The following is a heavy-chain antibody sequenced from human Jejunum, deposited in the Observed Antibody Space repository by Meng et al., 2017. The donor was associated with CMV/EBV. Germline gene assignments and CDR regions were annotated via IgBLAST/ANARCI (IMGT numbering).Heavy chain of an antibody. Sequence: SCGASGFSFSAQHRYWLRQAPGKGLEWVAGVSFDGGIKNYADSVKGRFTVSRYNSKNTLFLQMDSLRAEDTALYYCTKSNYGWSFDYWGKGTLVTVSS. V-gene: IGHV3-30*18. CDR2: VSFDGGIK. CDR3: TKSNYGWSFDY. CDR1: GFSFSAQH. J-gene: IGHJ4*02. D-gene: IGHD4-11*01.